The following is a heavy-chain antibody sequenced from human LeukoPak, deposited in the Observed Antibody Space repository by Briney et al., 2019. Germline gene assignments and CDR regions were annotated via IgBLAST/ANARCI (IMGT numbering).Heavy chain of an antibody. V-gene: IGHV3-66*01. J-gene: IGHJ3*02. Sequence: GGSLRLSCAASGFIVSSNYMSWVRQAPGNGLEWVSVIYSGGSTYYADSVKGRFTISRDNSKNTLFLQMNSLRAEDTAVYYCARRSAAKDAFDIWGQGTMVTVSS. D-gene: IGHD6-25*01. CDR3: ARRSAAKDAFDI. CDR1: GFIVSSNY. CDR2: IYSGGST.